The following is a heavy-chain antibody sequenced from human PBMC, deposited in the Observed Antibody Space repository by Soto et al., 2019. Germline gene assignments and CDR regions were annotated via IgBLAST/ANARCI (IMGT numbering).Heavy chain of an antibody. CDR1: GYSFTSYW. CDR3: ARLRGGAHYDYVWGSYRFDY. CDR2: IDPSDSYT. Sequence: PGESLKISCKGSGYSFTSYWISWVRQMPGKGLEWMGRIDPSDSYTNYSPSFQGHVTISADKSISTAYLQWSSLKASDTAMYYCARLRGGAHYDYVWGSYRFDYWGQGTLVTVS. V-gene: IGHV5-10-1*01. J-gene: IGHJ4*02. D-gene: IGHD3-16*02.